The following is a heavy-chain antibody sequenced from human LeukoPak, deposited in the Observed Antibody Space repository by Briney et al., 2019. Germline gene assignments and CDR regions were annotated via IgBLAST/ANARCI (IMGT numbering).Heavy chain of an antibody. CDR1: GYTFTSYG. V-gene: IGHV1-18*01. CDR3: AREGAHYDILTGYSRLNWFDP. J-gene: IGHJ5*02. CDR2: ISAYNGNT. Sequence: GASVKVSCKASGYTFTSYGISWVRQAPGQGLEWMGWISAYNGNTNYAQKLQGRVTMTTDTSTSTAYMELRSLRPDDTAVYYCAREGAHYDILTGYSRLNWFDPWGQGTLVTVSS. D-gene: IGHD3-9*01.